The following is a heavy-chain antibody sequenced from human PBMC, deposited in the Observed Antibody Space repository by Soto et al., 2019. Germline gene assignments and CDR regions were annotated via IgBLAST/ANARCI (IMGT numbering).Heavy chain of an antibody. CDR2: ISGSGGST. CDR3: AKSSFGVVISPFDY. V-gene: IGHV3-23*01. D-gene: IGHD3-3*01. CDR1: GFTFSSYA. Sequence: GGSLRLSCAASGFTFSSYAMSWVRQAPGKGLEWVSAISGSGGSTYYADSVKGRFTISRDNSKNTLYLQMNSLRAEDMAVYYCAKSSFGVVISPFDYWGQGTLVTVSS. J-gene: IGHJ4*02.